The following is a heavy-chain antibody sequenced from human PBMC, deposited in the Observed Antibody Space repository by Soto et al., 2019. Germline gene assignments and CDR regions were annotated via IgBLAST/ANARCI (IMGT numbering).Heavy chain of an antibody. D-gene: IGHD3-3*01. CDR1: GGTFSSYA. J-gene: IGHJ6*02. CDR2: IIPIFGTA. Sequence: QVQLVQSGAEVKKPGSSVKVSCKASGGTFSSYAISWVRQAPGQGLEWMGGIIPIFGTANYAQKFQGRVTITADESTSTDYMELSSLRSADTAVYYCARARKGGSGYDGFYYYYGMDVWGQGTTVTVSS. V-gene: IGHV1-69*12. CDR3: ARARKGGSGYDGFYYYYGMDV.